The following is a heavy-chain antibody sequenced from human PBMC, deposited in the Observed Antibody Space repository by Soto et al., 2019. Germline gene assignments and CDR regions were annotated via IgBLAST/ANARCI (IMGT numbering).Heavy chain of an antibody. CDR1: GGSFSGYY. CDR2: INHSGST. V-gene: IGHV4-34*01. Sequence: SETLSLTCAVYGGSFSGYYWSWIRQPPGKGLEWIGEINHSGSTNYNPSLKSRVTISVDTSKNQFSLKLSSVTAADTAVYYCARGKLSDYVWGSYRYHFYYWGKGTVVTVSS. CDR3: ARGKLSDYVWGSYRYHFYY. J-gene: IGHJ4*02. D-gene: IGHD3-16*02.